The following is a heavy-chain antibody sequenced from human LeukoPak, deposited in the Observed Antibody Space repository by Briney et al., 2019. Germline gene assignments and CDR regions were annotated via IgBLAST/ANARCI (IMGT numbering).Heavy chain of an antibody. CDR2: TYPGDSDT. CDR3: ASLPIWQQLVQEKAFDI. Sequence: GESLKISCKGSGYSFTSYWIGWVRQMPGKGLEWMGITYPGDSDTRYSPSFQGQVTISADKSISTAYLQWSSLKASDTAMYYCASLPIWQQLVQEKAFDIWGQGTMVTVSS. V-gene: IGHV5-51*01. D-gene: IGHD6-13*01. J-gene: IGHJ3*02. CDR1: GYSFTSYW.